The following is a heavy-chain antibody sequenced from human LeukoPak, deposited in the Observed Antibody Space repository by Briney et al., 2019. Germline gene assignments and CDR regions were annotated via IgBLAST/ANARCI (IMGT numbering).Heavy chain of an antibody. CDR3: ATTQAGPRGFNDY. D-gene: IGHD6-19*01. CDR1: GGSISSGSYY. V-gene: IGHV4-61*02. Sequence: SETLSLTCTVSGGSISSGSYYWSWIRQPAGKGLEWIGRIYTSGSTNYNPSLKSRVTISVDTSKNQFSLKLSSVTAADTAVYYCATTQAGPRGFNDYWGQGTLVTVSS. CDR2: IYTSGST. J-gene: IGHJ4*02.